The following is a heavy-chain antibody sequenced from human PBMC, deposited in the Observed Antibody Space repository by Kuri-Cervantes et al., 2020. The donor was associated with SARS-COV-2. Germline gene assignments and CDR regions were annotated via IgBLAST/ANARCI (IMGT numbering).Heavy chain of an antibody. CDR3: TTDTPLSQHYDFWSGYHYGMDV. CDR1: GFTFSNAW. Sequence: LTCAASGFTFSNAWMNWVRQAPGKGLEWVGRIKSKTDGGTTDYAAPVKGRFTISRDDSKNTLYLQMNSLKTEDTAVYYCTTDTPLSQHYDFWSGYHYGMDVWGQGTTVTVSS. J-gene: IGHJ6*02. CDR2: IKSKTDGGTT. V-gene: IGHV3-15*07. D-gene: IGHD3-3*01.